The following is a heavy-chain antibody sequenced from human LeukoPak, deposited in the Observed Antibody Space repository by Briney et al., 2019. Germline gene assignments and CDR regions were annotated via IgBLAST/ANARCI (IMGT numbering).Heavy chain of an antibody. Sequence: SETLSLTCAVYGRSFSGYYWSWIRQPPGKGLEWIGETNNSGSPNNNPSLKRRVTISVDTSKTQFSLKLSSVTAADTAVYYCARARGSGSWSLSGMDVWGQGTTVTVSS. CDR3: ARARGSGSWSLSGMDV. D-gene: IGHD3-10*01. CDR1: GRSFSGYY. V-gene: IGHV4-34*01. J-gene: IGHJ6*02. CDR2: TNNSGSP.